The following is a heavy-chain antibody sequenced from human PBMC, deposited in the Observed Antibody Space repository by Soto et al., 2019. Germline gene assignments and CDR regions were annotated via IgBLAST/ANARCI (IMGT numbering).Heavy chain of an antibody. Sequence: GESLKISCRGSGYSFAGYWITWVRQKPGKGLEWMGRIDPSDSQTYYSPSFRGHVTISVTKSITTVFLQWSSLRASDTAMYYCARQIYDSDTGPNFQYYFDSWGQGTPVTVSS. V-gene: IGHV5-10-1*01. CDR1: GYSFAGYW. J-gene: IGHJ4*02. CDR2: IDPSDSQT. D-gene: IGHD3-22*01. CDR3: ARQIYDSDTGPNFQYYFDS.